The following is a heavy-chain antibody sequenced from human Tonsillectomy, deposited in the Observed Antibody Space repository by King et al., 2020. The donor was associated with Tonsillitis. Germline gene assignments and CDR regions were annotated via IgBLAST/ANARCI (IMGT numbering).Heavy chain of an antibody. CDR1: GDTFISYG. CDR2: IIPISGAT. Sequence: VQLVESGSEVQKPGSSVKVSCKASGDTFISYGINWVRQAPGQGLEWTGGIIPISGATNYAQKFQGRVTISADESSRTAYMELSSLRSEDTAVYYCASTRTTTIFGVVKDYF. D-gene: IGHD3-3*01. CDR3: ASTRTTTIFGVVKDYF. V-gene: IGHV1-69*01. J-gene: IGHJ1*01.